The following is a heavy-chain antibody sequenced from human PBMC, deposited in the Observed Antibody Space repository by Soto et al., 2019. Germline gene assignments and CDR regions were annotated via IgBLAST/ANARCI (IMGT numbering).Heavy chain of an antibody. Sequence: GGSLRLSCAASGFTFSSYGMHWVRQAPGKGLEWVAVIWYDGSNKYYADSVKGRFTISRDNSKNTLYLQMNSLRAEDTAVYYCARDPGVVVVATPDYWGQGTLVTVSS. CDR1: GFTFSSYG. CDR2: IWYDGSNK. J-gene: IGHJ4*02. CDR3: ARDPGVVVVATPDY. D-gene: IGHD2-15*01. V-gene: IGHV3-33*01.